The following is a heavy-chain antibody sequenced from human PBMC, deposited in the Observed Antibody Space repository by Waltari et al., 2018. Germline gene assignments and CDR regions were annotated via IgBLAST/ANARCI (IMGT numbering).Heavy chain of an antibody. J-gene: IGHJ4*02. V-gene: IGHV4-61*02. Sequence: QVLLQESGPGLVQASQTLSLTCTVSGDSISSADYYWSWIRRPAGKEMQWIGRVSSTGGGNYDPSRKRRATISVDSSKNEFSLSLTSVTAADTATYYCAREDLAVRKTGGFDYWGQGVMVSVSS. CDR3: AREDLAVRKTGGFDY. D-gene: IGHD6-19*01. CDR1: GDSISSADYY. CDR2: VSSTGGG.